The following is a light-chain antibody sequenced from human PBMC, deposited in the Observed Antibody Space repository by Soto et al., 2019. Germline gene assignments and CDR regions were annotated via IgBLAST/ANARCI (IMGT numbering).Light chain of an antibody. CDR3: QQSYITPYT. J-gene: IGKJ2*01. Sequence: DIQMTQSPSSLSVSVGDRVTITCRASQSISSYLNWYQQKPGKAPNLLIYTSSDLQSGVSSRFSGSRSGTDFTLTISSLQPEDFETYYCQQSYITPYTFGQGTKLEIK. CDR1: QSISSY. V-gene: IGKV1-39*01. CDR2: TSS.